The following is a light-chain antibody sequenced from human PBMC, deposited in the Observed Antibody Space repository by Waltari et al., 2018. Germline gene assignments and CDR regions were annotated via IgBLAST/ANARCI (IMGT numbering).Light chain of an antibody. CDR2: WAS. CDR1: QSVLSSSHNKNY. Sequence: DIVLTQSPDSLAVSLGERATINCKSSQSVLSSSHNKNYLGWYQQKTGQPPKRLITWASTRESAVPDRFSGSGSGTDVTLTISSLQAEDVAVYFCQQCYTFPYTFGQGTKLEIK. CDR3: QQCYTFPYT. V-gene: IGKV4-1*01. J-gene: IGKJ2*01.